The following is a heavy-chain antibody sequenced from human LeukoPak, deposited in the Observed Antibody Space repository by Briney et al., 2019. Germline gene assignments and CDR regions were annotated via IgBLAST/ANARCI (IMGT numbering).Heavy chain of an antibody. D-gene: IGHD6-19*01. CDR1: GFTFSNYW. V-gene: IGHV3-7*01. CDR3: ASNSGCSVDY. Sequence: PGGSLRLSCAASGFTFSNYWMSWVRQTPGKGLEWVANIKQDGSEQYYVDSMEGRFTVSRDNAKNSLSLQMNSLRADDTAVYYCASNSGCSVDYWGQGALVTVS. CDR2: IKQDGSEQ. J-gene: IGHJ4*02.